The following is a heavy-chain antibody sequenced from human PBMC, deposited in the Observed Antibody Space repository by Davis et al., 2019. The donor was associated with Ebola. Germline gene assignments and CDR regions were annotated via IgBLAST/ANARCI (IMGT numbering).Heavy chain of an antibody. CDR1: GGSFSGYY. D-gene: IGHD5-12*01. CDR2: INHSGST. J-gene: IGHJ4*02. Sequence: GSLRLSCAVYGGSFSGYYWSWIRHPPGKGLEWIGKINHSGSTNYNPSLKSRVTISVDTSKNQFSLKLSSVTAADTAVYYCARGIKGYDGGIFMDFAFWSQGTPVTVSS. V-gene: IGHV4-34*01. CDR3: ARGIKGYDGGIFMDFAF.